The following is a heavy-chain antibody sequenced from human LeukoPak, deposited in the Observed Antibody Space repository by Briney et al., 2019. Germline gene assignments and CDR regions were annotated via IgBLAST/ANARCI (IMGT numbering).Heavy chain of an antibody. V-gene: IGHV4-31*03. CDR3: ARVLYGSGSPYYYYGVDV. CDR1: GDSISSGGLY. CDR2: IYYSGST. Sequence: SETLSLTCTVSGDSISSGGLYWSWVRQHPGKGQEWIGYIYYSGSTYYNPSLKSRVTISVERSKNQFSLKLSSVTAADTAVYYCARVLYGSGSPYYYYGVDVWGQGTTVTVSS. D-gene: IGHD3-10*01. J-gene: IGHJ6*02.